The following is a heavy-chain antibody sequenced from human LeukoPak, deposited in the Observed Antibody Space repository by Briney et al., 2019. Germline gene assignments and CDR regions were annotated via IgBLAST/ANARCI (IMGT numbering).Heavy chain of an antibody. J-gene: IGHJ4*02. CDR3: ARDRGLDESLDY. CDR2: IYTSGST. V-gene: IGHV4-61*02. CDR1: GGSISSGSYY. Sequence: SETLSLTCIVSGGSISSGSYYWSWIRQTAGKGLEWIGRIYTSGSTNYNPSLKSRVTISVDTSKNQFSLKLSSVTAADTAVYYCARDRGLDESLDYWGQGTLVTVSS.